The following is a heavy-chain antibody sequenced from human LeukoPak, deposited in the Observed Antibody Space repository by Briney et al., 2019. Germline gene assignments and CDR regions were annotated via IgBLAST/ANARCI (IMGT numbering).Heavy chain of an antibody. CDR2: IRSKTYGGTV. CDR3: TSVYCSGGSCYPNLPDY. CDR1: GFTFGNYG. D-gene: IGHD2-15*01. J-gene: IGHJ4*02. V-gene: IGHV3-49*04. Sequence: GSLRLSCTGSGFTFGNYGMSWVRQAPGKGLEWVGLIRSKTYGGTVVYAASVKGRFTISRDDSKSIAYVQMNSLTTEDTAVYYCTSVYCSGGSCYPNLPDYWGQGTLVTVSS.